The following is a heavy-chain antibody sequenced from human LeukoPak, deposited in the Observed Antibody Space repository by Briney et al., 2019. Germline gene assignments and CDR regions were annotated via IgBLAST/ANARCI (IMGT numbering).Heavy chain of an antibody. CDR2: INSNGSST. J-gene: IGHJ4*02. V-gene: IGHV3-74*01. CDR3: ARARIVGAIGY. D-gene: IGHD1-26*01. CDR1: GFIFSSHW. Sequence: PGGSLRLSCAASGFIFSSHWMHWVRQAPGKGLVWVSRINSNGSSTNYADSVKGRFTISRDNAKNTLYLQMNSLRAEDTAVYYCARARIVGAIGYWGQGTLVTVSS.